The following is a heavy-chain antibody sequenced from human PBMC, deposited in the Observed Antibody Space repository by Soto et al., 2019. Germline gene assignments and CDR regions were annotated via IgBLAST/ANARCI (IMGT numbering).Heavy chain of an antibody. CDR3: ARQRRLISSGYYYVFDY. Sequence: SETLPLTCTVSGGSVSSGSYYWSWIRQPPGKGLEWIGYIYYSGSTNYNPSLKSRVTISVDTSKNQFSLKLSSVTAADTAVYYCARQRRLISSGYYYVFDYWGQGTLVTVSS. J-gene: IGHJ4*02. CDR2: IYYSGST. CDR1: GGSVSSGSYY. D-gene: IGHD3-22*01. V-gene: IGHV4-61*01.